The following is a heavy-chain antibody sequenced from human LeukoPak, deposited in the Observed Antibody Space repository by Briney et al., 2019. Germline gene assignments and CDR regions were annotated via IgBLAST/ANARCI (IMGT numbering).Heavy chain of an antibody. CDR2: IYHSGST. D-gene: IGHD3-10*01. Sequence: SGTLSLTCAVSGGSISSGGYSWSWIRQPPGKGLEWIGYIYHSGSTYYNPSLESRVTISVDRSKNQFSLKLSSVTAADTAVYYCARGQITMVRGVIITHDAFDIWGQGTMVTVSS. CDR1: GGSISSGGYS. V-gene: IGHV4-30-2*01. CDR3: ARGQITMVRGVIITHDAFDI. J-gene: IGHJ3*02.